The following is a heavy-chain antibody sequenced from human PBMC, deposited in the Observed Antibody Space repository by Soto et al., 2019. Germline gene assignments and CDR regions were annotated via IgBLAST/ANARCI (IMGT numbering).Heavy chain of an antibody. V-gene: IGHV4-31*03. CDR3: ARADVVGYSYYYYYYGMDV. J-gene: IGHJ6*02. CDR1: GGSISSGGYY. Sequence: SETLSLTCTVSGGSISSGGYYWSWIRQHPGKGLEWIGYIYYSGSTYYNPSLKSRVTISVDTSKNQFSPKLSSVTAADTAVYYCARADVVGYSYYYYYYGMDVWGQGTTVTVSS. CDR2: IYYSGST. D-gene: IGHD5-12*01.